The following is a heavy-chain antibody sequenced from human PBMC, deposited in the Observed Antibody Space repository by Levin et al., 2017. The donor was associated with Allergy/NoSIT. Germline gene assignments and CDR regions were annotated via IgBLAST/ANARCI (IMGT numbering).Heavy chain of an antibody. CDR1: GGSISSSSYY. V-gene: IGHV4-39*01. Sequence: SETLSLTCTVSGGSISSSSYYWGWIRQPPGKGLEWIGSIYYSGSTYYNPSLKSRVTISVDTSKNQFSLKLSSVTAADTAVYYCARRFRAVAGTDWDYYYYYMDVWGKGTTVTVSS. J-gene: IGHJ6*03. D-gene: IGHD6-19*01. CDR3: ARRFRAVAGTDWDYYYYYMDV. CDR2: IYYSGST.